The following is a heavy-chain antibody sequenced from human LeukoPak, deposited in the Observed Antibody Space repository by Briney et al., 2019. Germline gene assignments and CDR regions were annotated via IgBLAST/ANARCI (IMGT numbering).Heavy chain of an antibody. Sequence: PGGSLRLSCAASGFTFSSYDMNWVRQAPGGGLEWLSYISSSSTIFYADSVKGLFTISRANAKNSLYLQMNSLKDEDTAVYYCARNEWSDYWGQGTLVTVSS. CDR3: ARNEWSDY. CDR1: GFTFSSYD. J-gene: IGHJ4*02. CDR2: ISSSSTI. D-gene: IGHD3-3*01. V-gene: IGHV3-48*02.